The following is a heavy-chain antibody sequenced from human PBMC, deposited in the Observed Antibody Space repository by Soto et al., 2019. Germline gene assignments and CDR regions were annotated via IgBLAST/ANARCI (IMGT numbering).Heavy chain of an antibody. CDR1: NGSISSPIYY. CDR2: IYHTGST. Sequence: QLQLQESGPGLVKPSETLSLTCTVSNGSISSPIYYWGWIRQPPGKGLEWIGSIYHTGSTYYNPSGGGRVTISVDTSKNQFSLKLSSVTAADTAMYFCAGRSSLASVQLFFREISNYNWFDPWGQGTLVTVSS. D-gene: IGHD1-1*01. J-gene: IGHJ5*02. V-gene: IGHV4-39*01. CDR3: AGRSSLASVQLFFREISNYNWFDP.